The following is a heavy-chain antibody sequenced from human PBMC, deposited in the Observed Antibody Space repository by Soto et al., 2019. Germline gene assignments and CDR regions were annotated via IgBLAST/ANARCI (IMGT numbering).Heavy chain of an antibody. CDR1: GFTFDDYA. V-gene: IGHV3-9*01. CDR2: ISWNSGSI. Sequence: EVQLVESGGGLVQPGRSLRLSCAASGFTFDDYAMHWVRQAPGKGLEWVSGISWNSGSIGYADSVKGRFTISRDNAKNSRYLQMNSLRGEDTALYYCAKSLGGMGRGDMVDYWGQGTLVTVSS. D-gene: IGHD3-10*01. J-gene: IGHJ4*02. CDR3: AKSLGGMGRGDMVDY.